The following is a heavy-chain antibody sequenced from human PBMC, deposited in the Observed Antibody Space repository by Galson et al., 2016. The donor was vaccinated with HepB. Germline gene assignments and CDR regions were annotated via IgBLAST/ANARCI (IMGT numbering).Heavy chain of an antibody. J-gene: IGHJ4*02. Sequence: SLRLSCAVSGFTFGSFAMSWVRQAPGKGLEWVSSISGSGGGTYYADSVKGRFTISRDNSKNTLYLQMNSLRAEDTAVYYCAKGKGVHYSNYCFDYWGQGSLVTVSS. V-gene: IGHV3-23*01. D-gene: IGHD4-11*01. CDR2: ISGSGGGT. CDR1: GFTFGSFA. CDR3: AKGKGVHYSNYCFDY.